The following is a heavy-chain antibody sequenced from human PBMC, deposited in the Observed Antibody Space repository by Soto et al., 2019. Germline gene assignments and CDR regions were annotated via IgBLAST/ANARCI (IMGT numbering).Heavy chain of an antibody. V-gene: IGHV3-66*01. D-gene: IGHD2-2*01. Sequence: SGGSLRLSCAASGFTVSSNYMSWVRQAPGKGLEWVSLIYSGGSTYYADSVKGRFTISRGNSKNTLYLQMNSLRAEDTAVYYCARVGYCSSTSCYAYDYWGQGTLVTVSS. CDR1: GFTVSSNY. CDR2: IYSGGST. CDR3: ARVGYCSSTSCYAYDY. J-gene: IGHJ4*02.